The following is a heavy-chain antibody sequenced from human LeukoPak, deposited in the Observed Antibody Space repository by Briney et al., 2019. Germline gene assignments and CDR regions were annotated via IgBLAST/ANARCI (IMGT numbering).Heavy chain of an antibody. V-gene: IGHV4-39*07. J-gene: IGHJ4*02. CDR1: GGSISSSSYY. D-gene: IGHD4-17*01. Sequence: RPSETLSLTCTVSGGSISSSSYYWGWIRQPPGKGLEWIGSIYYSGSTYYNPSLKSRVTISVDTSKNQFSLKLSSVTAADTAVYYCARDWDDIRLRFDYWGQGTLVTVSS. CDR2: IYYSGST. CDR3: ARDWDDIRLRFDY.